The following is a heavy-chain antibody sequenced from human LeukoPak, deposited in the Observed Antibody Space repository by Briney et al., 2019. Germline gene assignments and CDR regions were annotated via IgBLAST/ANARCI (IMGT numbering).Heavy chain of an antibody. CDR3: ARRTVARCYYFDS. J-gene: IGHJ4*02. V-gene: IGHV3-23*01. CDR2: ISDSGDST. CDR1: GFTFSNYA. D-gene: IGHD4-17*01. Sequence: PGGSLRLSCAASGFTFSNYAVSWVRQAPGQGLEWVSTISDSGDSTYYADSVKGRFTISRDNSKNTLNLQMNSLRAEDTAVYYCARRTVARCYYFDSWGQGTLVTVSS.